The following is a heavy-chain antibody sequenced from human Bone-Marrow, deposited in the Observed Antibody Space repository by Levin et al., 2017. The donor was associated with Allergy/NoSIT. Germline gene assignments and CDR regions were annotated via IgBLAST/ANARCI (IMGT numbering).Heavy chain of an antibody. J-gene: IGHJ6*02. V-gene: IGHV4-31*03. CDR1: GGSINSGGYL. CDR2: IYYSGST. Sequence: ASETLSLTCTVSGGSINSGGYLWSWIRQHPGKGLEWIGNIYYSGSTYYNPSLKSRVTISVDTSEKQFSLKLSSVTAADTAVYYCARDGGWAMVRGIRGNYYGMDVWGQGTTVTVSS. D-gene: IGHD3-10*01. CDR3: ARDGGWAMVRGIRGNYYGMDV.